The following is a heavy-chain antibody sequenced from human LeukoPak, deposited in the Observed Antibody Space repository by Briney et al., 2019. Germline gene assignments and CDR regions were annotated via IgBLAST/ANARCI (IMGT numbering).Heavy chain of an antibody. J-gene: IGHJ4*02. CDR1: GFTFSDYW. V-gene: IGHV3-74*01. CDR3: ASGYARSARHQSDF. CDR2: INSDGSNT. Sequence: PGGSLRLSCVVSGFTFSDYWMHWVRQTPGKGLVWVSRINSDGSNTNYAGSVKGRFTISRDNAKNTLYLQMNSLRVEDTAVCYCASGYARSARHQSDFWGQGTVVTVSP. D-gene: IGHD5-12*01.